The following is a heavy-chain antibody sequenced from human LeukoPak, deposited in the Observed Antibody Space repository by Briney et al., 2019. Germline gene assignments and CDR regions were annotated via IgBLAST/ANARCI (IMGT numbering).Heavy chain of an antibody. CDR3: ARPYCSGGSCLDAFDI. CDR1: GYTFTSYG. V-gene: IGHV1-18*01. J-gene: IGHJ3*02. Sequence: ASVKVSCKASGYTFTSYGISWVRQAPGQGLEWMRWISAYDGNTNYAQKLQGRVTMTKGTSTSTAYMELRSLRSDDTAVYYCARPYCSGGSCLDAFDIWGQGTMVTVSS. D-gene: IGHD2-15*01. CDR2: ISAYDGNT.